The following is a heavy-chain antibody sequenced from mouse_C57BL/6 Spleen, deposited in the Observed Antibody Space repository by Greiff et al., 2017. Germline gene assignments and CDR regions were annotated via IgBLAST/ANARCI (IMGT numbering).Heavy chain of an antibody. CDR1: GFTFSDYG. D-gene: IGHD2-4*01. J-gene: IGHJ3*01. CDR2: ISSGSSTI. Sequence: EVMLVESGGGLVKPGGSLKLSCAASGFTFSDYGMHWVRQAPEKGLEWVAYISSGSSTIYYADTVQGRFTISRDNAKNTLFLQMTSLRSEDTAMYYCARPYDYDVWFAYWGQGTLVTVSA. CDR3: ARPYDYDVWFAY. V-gene: IGHV5-17*01.